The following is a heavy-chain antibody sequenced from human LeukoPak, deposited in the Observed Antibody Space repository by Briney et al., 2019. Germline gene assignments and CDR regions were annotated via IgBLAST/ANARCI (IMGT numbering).Heavy chain of an antibody. D-gene: IGHD2-15*01. CDR2: ISGGGGST. V-gene: IGHV3-23*01. Sequence: PGGSLRLSCAASGFTFSSYAMSWVRQAPGKGLEWVSAISGGGGSTYYADSVKGRFTISRDNSKNTLYLQMNSLRAEDTAVYYCAPYCSGGSCYGVDYWGQGTLVTVSS. J-gene: IGHJ4*02. CDR3: APYCSGGSCYGVDY. CDR1: GFTFSSYA.